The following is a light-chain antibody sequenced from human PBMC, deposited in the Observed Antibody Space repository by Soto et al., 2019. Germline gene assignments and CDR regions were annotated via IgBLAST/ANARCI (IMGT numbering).Light chain of an antibody. Sequence: DIQMPQSPSSLSASVGDTVSITCRAGQTFNNYLNWYQHKPGKVPKLLIYAATALQSGVPSRFSASASGTDFTLTIINVQPEDCGTYYCQLSYTSQQTFGQGTKVDIK. CDR2: AAT. V-gene: IGKV1-39*01. J-gene: IGKJ2*01. CDR3: QLSYTSQQT. CDR1: QTFNNY.